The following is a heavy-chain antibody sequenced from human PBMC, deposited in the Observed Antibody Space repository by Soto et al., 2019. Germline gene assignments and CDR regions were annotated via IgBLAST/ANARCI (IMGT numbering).Heavy chain of an antibody. V-gene: IGHV1-2*04. CDR1: GYSFTDYH. J-gene: IGHJ6*02. D-gene: IGHD2-8*01. CDR2: INPKSGGT. CDR3: ARGDSTDCSNGVCSFFYNHDMDV. Sequence: QVQLVQSGAEVKKPGASVKVSCKASGYSFTDYHIHWVRQAPGQGLEWLGRINPKSGGTSTAQKFQGWVTMTTDTPISTASMELTRLTSDDTEIYYCARGDSTDCSNGVCSFFYNHDMDVWGQGTTVTVSS.